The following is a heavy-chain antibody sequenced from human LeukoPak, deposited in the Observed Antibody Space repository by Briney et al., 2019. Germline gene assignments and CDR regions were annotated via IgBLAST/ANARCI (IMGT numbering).Heavy chain of an antibody. Sequence: SETLSLTCTVSGGSISSDSYYWSWIRQPAGKGLEWIGHIYTSGGTNYNPSLKSRVTMSVDTSKNQFSLKLSSVTAADTAVYYCAKDNTYAYYMDVWGKGTTVTVSS. CDR1: GGSISSDSYY. V-gene: IGHV4-61*09. D-gene: IGHD2-2*02. J-gene: IGHJ6*03. CDR3: AKDNTYAYYMDV. CDR2: IYTSGGT.